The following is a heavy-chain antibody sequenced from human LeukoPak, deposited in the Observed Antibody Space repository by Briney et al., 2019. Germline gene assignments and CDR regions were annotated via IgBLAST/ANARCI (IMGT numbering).Heavy chain of an antibody. CDR2: INPNIGGT. J-gene: IGHJ5*02. CDR1: GCTFTGYY. CDR3: AREGPLRLPYFDP. Sequence: ASVKVSCKASGCTFTGYYIHWVRQAPGQGLEWMGWINPNIGGTNYAQKFQGRVTMTRDTSISTAYMELSSLRSDDTAVYYCAREGPLRLPYFDPWGQGTLVTVSS. D-gene: IGHD5/OR15-5a*01. V-gene: IGHV1-2*02.